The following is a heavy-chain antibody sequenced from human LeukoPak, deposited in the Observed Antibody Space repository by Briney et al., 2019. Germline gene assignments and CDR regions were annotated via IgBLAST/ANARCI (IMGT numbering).Heavy chain of an antibody. CDR2: VYSSGVG. J-gene: IGHJ4*02. Sequence: PSETLSLTCAVSGGSITGYYWNWIRQPAGQGLEWLGRVYSSGVGNYNPSLTSRVTMSVDTSKNQFSLKLTSLTAADTAVYYCAREEFLHEIDSSGYFVYWGQGTLVTVSS. CDR3: AREEFLHEIDSSGYFVY. V-gene: IGHV4-4*07. CDR1: GGSITGYY. D-gene: IGHD3-22*01.